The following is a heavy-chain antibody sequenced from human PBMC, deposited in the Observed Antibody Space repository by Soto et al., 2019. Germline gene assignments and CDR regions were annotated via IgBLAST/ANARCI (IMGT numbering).Heavy chain of an antibody. Sequence: QVSLEQSGAEVKKPGSSVRVSCQSSGGAFTSYPIHWVRQAPGQGLEWMGVIDPRVDTSNLAENFKTRLTLTADTSTKTVYMDLTRLRSDDTAIYFCATYTRPYNWNDIWGRGTQLTVSS. V-gene: IGHV1-69*06. CDR2: IDPRVDTS. CDR1: GGAFTSYP. D-gene: IGHD1-20*01. J-gene: IGHJ4*02. CDR3: ATYTRPYNWNDI.